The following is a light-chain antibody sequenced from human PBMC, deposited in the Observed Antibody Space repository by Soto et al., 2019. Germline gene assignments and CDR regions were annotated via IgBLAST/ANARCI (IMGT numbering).Light chain of an antibody. J-gene: IGLJ3*02. CDR3: SSYTSSNSWV. V-gene: IGLV2-14*01. CDR1: SGDIGTYNY. Sequence: QSALTQPASVSGSPGQSITISCTGTSGDIGTYNYVSWYQQHPGTAPKLIIYEVTNRPSGVSAHFSGSKSGNAASLTISGLQAADEADYYCSSYTSSNSWVFGGGTQLTVL. CDR2: EVT.